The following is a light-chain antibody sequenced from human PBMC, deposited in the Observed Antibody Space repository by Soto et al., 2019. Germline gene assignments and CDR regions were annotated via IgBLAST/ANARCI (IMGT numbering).Light chain of an antibody. V-gene: IGLV1-40*01. Sequence: QSVLTQPPSVSGATGQRVTISCTGSSSNIGAGYDVHWYQQLPGTAPKLVIYGNSNRPSGVPDRFSGSKSGTSASLAITGLQAEDEADYYCQSYDSSLSGWVFGGGTKLTVL. CDR3: QSYDSSLSGWV. J-gene: IGLJ3*02. CDR1: SSNIGAGYD. CDR2: GNS.